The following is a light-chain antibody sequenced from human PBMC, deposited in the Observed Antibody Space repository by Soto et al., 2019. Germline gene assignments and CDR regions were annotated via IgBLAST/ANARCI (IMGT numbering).Light chain of an antibody. CDR3: QKYNKWPLN. J-gene: IGKJ3*01. CDR1: QSVNNN. Sequence: EIVMTQSPVTLSVSPGEIATLSCTASQSVNNNVAWYQQKPGHTPRLLIYSASIGATGTPARFSGSGSGSDFTLTISSLQSEDFAVYYCQKYNKWPLNFGPGTKVDIK. CDR2: SAS. V-gene: IGKV3-15*01.